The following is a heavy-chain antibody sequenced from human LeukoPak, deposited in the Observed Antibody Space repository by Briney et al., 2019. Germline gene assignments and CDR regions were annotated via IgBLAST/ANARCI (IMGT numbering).Heavy chain of an antibody. CDR1: GFTFSSYS. CDR3: AKGRAVAGTGDDY. J-gene: IGHJ4*02. D-gene: IGHD6-19*01. Sequence: GGSLRLSCAASGFTFSSYSMNWVRQAPGKGLEWVSSISSSSSYIYYADSVKGRFTISRDNAKNSLYLQMNSLRAEDTAVYYCAKGRAVAGTGDDYWGQGTLVTVSS. V-gene: IGHV3-21*01. CDR2: ISSSSSYI.